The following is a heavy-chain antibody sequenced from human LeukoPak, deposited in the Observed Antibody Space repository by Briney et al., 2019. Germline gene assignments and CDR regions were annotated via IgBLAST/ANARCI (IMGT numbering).Heavy chain of an antibody. D-gene: IGHD2-21*01. Sequence: SETLSLTCTVSVGSISSYSWSWIRQPPGKGLEWIGYIYYSGNTNYNPSLKSRVTISVDTSKNQFSLKLSSVTAADTAVYYCARRRRPGGGENWFDPWGQGTLVTVSS. CDR3: ARRRRPGGGENWFDP. J-gene: IGHJ5*02. CDR2: IYYSGNT. V-gene: IGHV4-59*12. CDR1: VGSISSYS.